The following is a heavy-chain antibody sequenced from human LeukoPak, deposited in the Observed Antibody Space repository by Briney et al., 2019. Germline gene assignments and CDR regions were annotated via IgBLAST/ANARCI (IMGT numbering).Heavy chain of an antibody. CDR3: VRDIYSNTWYFDY. Sequence: GGSLRLSRAASGFTFSSYSMSWVRHAPGKGLEWVSSISSSSSYMYYADSVKGRFTISRDNAKNSLYLQMNSLRAEDTAVYYCVRDIYSNTWYFDYWGQGTLVTVSS. J-gene: IGHJ4*02. D-gene: IGHD6-13*01. CDR2: ISSSSSYM. CDR1: GFTFSSYS. V-gene: IGHV3-21*01.